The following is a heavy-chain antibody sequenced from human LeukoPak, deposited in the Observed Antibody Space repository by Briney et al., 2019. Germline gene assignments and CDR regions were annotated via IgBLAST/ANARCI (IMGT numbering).Heavy chain of an antibody. CDR2: IKQGGSEK. CDR1: GFTFSSYW. CDR3: ARRGLNYYDSSGYYKD. J-gene: IGHJ4*02. D-gene: IGHD3-22*01. V-gene: IGHV3-7*01. Sequence: GGSLRLSCAASGFTFSSYWMSWVRQAPGKGLEWVANIKQGGSEKYYVDPVKGRFTISRDNAKNSLYLQMNSLRAEDTAVYYCARRGLNYYDSSGYYKDWGQGTLVTVSS.